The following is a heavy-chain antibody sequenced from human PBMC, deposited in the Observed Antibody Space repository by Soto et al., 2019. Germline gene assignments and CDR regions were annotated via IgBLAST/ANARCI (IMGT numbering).Heavy chain of an antibody. D-gene: IGHD3-10*01. CDR1: GGTFSSYA. CDR2: IIPIFGTA. V-gene: IGHV1-69*13. CDR3: ARVQGGSGSYYNDPYYYGMDA. Sequence: GASVKVSCKASGGTFSSYAISWVRQAPGQGLEWMGGIIPIFGTANYAQKFQGRVTITADESTSTAYMELSSLRSEDTAVYYCARVQGGSGSYYNDPYYYGMDAWGQGTTVTV. J-gene: IGHJ6*02.